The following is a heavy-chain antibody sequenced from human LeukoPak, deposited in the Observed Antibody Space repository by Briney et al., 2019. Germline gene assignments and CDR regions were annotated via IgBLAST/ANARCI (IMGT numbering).Heavy chain of an antibody. J-gene: IGHJ6*03. CDR3: ARQSRGDGYNSYYYYYYYMDV. CDR1: GGSIDSYY. Sequence: PSETLSLTCTVSGGSIDSYYWSWIRQPPGKGLEWIGYIYYSGSTNYNPSLKSRVTISVDTSKNQFSLKLSSVTAADTAVYYCARQSRGDGYNSYYYYYYYMDVWGKGTTVTVSS. D-gene: IGHD5-24*01. CDR2: IYYSGST. V-gene: IGHV4-59*08.